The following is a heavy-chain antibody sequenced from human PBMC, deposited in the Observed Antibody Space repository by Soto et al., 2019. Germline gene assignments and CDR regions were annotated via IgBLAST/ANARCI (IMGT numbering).Heavy chain of an antibody. CDR3: ARETYYDFWSGPYYYMDV. CDR2: ISSSGSTI. Sequence: GGSLRLSCAASGFTFSDYYMSWIRQAPGKGLEWVSYISSSGSTIYYADSVKGRFTISRDNAKNSLYLQMNSLRAGDTAVYYCARETYYDFWSGPYYYMDVWGKGTTVTVSS. CDR1: GFTFSDYY. D-gene: IGHD3-3*01. V-gene: IGHV3-11*01. J-gene: IGHJ6*03.